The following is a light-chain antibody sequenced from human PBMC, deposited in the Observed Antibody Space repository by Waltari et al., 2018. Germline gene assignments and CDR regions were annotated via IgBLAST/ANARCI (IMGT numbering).Light chain of an antibody. J-gene: IGLJ2*01. CDR3: QTWDTDIVV. V-gene: IGLV4-69*01. Sequence: QLVVTQSPSASASLGASVRPTCPLSRGPSRYALARHQHQSEKGPRFLMRVHNDGEHTKGDGIPDRFSGSSSGAERYRTIDSLQSEDEADYYCQTWDTDIVVFGGGTKVTVL. CDR1: RGPSRYA. CDR2: VHNDGEH.